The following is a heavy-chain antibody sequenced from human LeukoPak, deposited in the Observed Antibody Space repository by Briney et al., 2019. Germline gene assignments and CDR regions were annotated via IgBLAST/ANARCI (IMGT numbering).Heavy chain of an antibody. D-gene: IGHD3-9*01. V-gene: IGHV3-21*01. CDR1: GFTFSSYS. CDR3: ARGPYYDILTGYFPHYFDY. J-gene: IGHJ4*02. CDR2: ISSSSSYI. Sequence: GGSLRLSCAASGFTFSSYSMNWVRQAPGKGLEWVSSISSSSSYIYYADSVKGRFTISRDNAKNSLYLQMNSLRAEDTAVYYCARGPYYDILTGYFPHYFDYWGQGTLATVSS.